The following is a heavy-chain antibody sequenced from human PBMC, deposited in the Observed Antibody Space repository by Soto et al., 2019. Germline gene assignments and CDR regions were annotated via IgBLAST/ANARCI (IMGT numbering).Heavy chain of an antibody. CDR3: TRSGGLELDY. CDR2: IRSKANSYAT. V-gene: IGHV3-73*02. J-gene: IGHJ4*02. Sequence: EVQLVESGGGLVQPGGSLKLSCAASGFTFSGSAMHWVRQASGKGLEWVGRIRSKANSYATAYAASVKGRFTISRDDSKNTAYLQMNSLKTEHTVVYYCTRSGGLELDYWGQGTLVTVSS. CDR1: GFTFSGSA. D-gene: IGHD1-1*01.